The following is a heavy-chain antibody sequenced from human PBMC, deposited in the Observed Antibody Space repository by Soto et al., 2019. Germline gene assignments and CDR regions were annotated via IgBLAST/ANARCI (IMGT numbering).Heavy chain of an antibody. Sequence: PSETLSLTCTVSCGSISSSTYYWGWVRLPPGKGLEWIGSVYYGGSIYYNPSLKSRVTISVDTSKNQFSLKLSSVTAADTGVYYFARQSGSGPNWFDPWGQGTLVTVSS. CDR1: CGSISSSTYY. CDR3: ARQSGSGPNWFDP. CDR2: VYYGGSI. D-gene: IGHD6-19*01. J-gene: IGHJ5*02. V-gene: IGHV4-39*01.